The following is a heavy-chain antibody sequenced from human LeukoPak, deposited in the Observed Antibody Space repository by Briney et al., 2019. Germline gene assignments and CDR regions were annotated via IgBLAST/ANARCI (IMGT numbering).Heavy chain of an antibody. V-gene: IGHV3-23*01. CDR1: GFTFSSYG. Sequence: PGGSLRLSCAASGFTFSSYGMHWVRQAPGKGLEWVSAISGSGGSTYYADSVKGRFTISRDNSKNTLYLQMNSLRAEDTAVYYCAKDRKQLVPGGYWGQGTLVTVSS. CDR2: ISGSGGST. D-gene: IGHD6-6*01. J-gene: IGHJ4*02. CDR3: AKDRKQLVPGGY.